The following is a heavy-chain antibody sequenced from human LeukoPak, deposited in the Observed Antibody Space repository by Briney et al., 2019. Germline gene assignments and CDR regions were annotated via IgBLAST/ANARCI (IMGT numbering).Heavy chain of an antibody. V-gene: IGHV1-18*04. J-gene: IGHJ5*02. CDR3: ARDPDTNWFDP. CDR1: GYTFTSYY. Sequence: ASVKVSRKASGYTFTSYYMHWVRQAPGQGLEWMGWISAYNGNTNYAQKLQGRVTMTTDTSTSTAYMELRSLRSDDTAVYYCARDPDTNWFDPWGQGTLVTVSS. CDR2: ISAYNGNT.